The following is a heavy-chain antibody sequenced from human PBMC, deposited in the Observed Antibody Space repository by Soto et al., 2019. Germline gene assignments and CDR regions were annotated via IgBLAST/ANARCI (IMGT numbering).Heavy chain of an antibody. J-gene: IGHJ5*02. Sequence: QLQLQESGSGLVKPSQTLSLTCAVSGGSISSGGYSWSWIRQPPGKGLEWIGYIYHSGSTYYNPSLKSRVTISVDRSKNQFSLKLSSVTAADTAVYYCARGAYYYDSSGPKDNWFDPWGQGTLVTVSS. CDR2: IYHSGST. V-gene: IGHV4-30-2*01. D-gene: IGHD3-22*01. CDR1: GGSISSGGYS. CDR3: ARGAYYYDSSGPKDNWFDP.